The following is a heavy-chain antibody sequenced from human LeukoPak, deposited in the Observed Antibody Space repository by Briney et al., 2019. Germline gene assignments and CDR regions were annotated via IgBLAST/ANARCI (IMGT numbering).Heavy chain of an antibody. CDR3: ARDRYDSSGYYSLSDY. J-gene: IGHJ4*02. D-gene: IGHD3-22*01. Sequence: PGGSLRLSCAASGFTFSSYWMSWVRQAPGKGLEWVANIKQDGSEKYYVDSVKGRFTISRDNAKNSLYLQMNSLRAEDTAVYYCARDRYDSSGYYSLSDYWGQGTLVTVSS. CDR2: IKQDGSEK. V-gene: IGHV3-7*01. CDR1: GFTFSSYW.